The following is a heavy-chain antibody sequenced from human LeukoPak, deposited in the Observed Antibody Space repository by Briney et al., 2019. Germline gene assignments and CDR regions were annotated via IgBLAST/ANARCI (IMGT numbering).Heavy chain of an antibody. Sequence: PSETLSLTCTVSGGSISSYYWSWIRQPPGKGLEWIGYIHTSGSTNYNPSLKSRVTISVDTSKNQFSLKLSSVTAADTAVYYCARLWLRNAFDIWGQGTMVTVSS. CDR1: GGSISSYY. J-gene: IGHJ3*02. CDR2: IHTSGST. D-gene: IGHD5-12*01. CDR3: ARLWLRNAFDI. V-gene: IGHV4-4*09.